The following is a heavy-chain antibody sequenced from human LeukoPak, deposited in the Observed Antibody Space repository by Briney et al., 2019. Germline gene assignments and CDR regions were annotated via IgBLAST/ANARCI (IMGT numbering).Heavy chain of an antibody. V-gene: IGHV1-2*02. CDR1: GYTFTGYY. Sequence: ASVKVSCKASGYTFTGYYMHWVRQAPGQGLEWMGWINPNSGGTNYAQKFQGRVTMTRDTSISTAYMELSRLRSDGTAVYYCAIGQDWNYRYYFDYWGQGTLVTVSS. D-gene: IGHD1-7*01. J-gene: IGHJ4*02. CDR2: INPNSGGT. CDR3: AIGQDWNYRYYFDY.